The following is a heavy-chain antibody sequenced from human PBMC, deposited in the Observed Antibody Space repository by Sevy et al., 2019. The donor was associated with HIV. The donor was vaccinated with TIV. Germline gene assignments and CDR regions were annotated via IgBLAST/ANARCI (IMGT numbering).Heavy chain of an antibody. Sequence: GGSLRLSCAASGFTFSNVWMSWVRQAPGKGLQWVAHFKSKTDGGTIDYAAPVKGRFTISRDDSKNTLYLQMNSLKTEDTAVYYCSTDPIIVLLVTDGMDVWGQGTTVTVSS. J-gene: IGHJ6*02. CDR2: FKSKTDGGTI. CDR3: STDPIIVLLVTDGMDV. V-gene: IGHV3-15*01. D-gene: IGHD2-8*02. CDR1: GFTFSNVW.